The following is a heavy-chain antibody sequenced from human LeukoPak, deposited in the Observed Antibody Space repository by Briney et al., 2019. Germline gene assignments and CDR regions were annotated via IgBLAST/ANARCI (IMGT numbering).Heavy chain of an antibody. CDR1: GFTFSSYA. CDR2: ISISGGNS. V-gene: IGHV3-23*01. Sequence: GESQRLSCAASGFTFSSYAMSWVRQAPRTGLEWVSTISISGGNSYYADSVKGRFTISRDNSKNTLYLQMNSLRAEDTAIYYCAKDRVVITTPCFDYWGQGTLVTVSS. D-gene: IGHD3-22*01. J-gene: IGHJ4*02. CDR3: AKDRVVITTPCFDY.